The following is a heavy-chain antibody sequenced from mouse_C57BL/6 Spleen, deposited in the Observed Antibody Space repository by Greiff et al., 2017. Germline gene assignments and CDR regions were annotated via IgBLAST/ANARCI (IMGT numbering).Heavy chain of an antibody. J-gene: IGHJ3*01. CDR3: AKGRNYDGYLFAY. Sequence: VQLQQSGPELVKPGASVKTSCKASGYSFTGYYMNWVKQSPEKSLEWIGEINPSTGGTTYNQKFKAKATLTVAKSSSTAYMQLKSLTSEDSAVYYCAKGRNYDGYLFAYWGQGTLVTVSA. CDR1: GYSFTGYY. D-gene: IGHD2-3*01. CDR2: INPSTGGT. V-gene: IGHV1-42*01.